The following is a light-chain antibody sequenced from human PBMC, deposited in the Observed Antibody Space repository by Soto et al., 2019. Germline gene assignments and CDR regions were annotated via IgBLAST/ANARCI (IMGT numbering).Light chain of an antibody. CDR3: CSFAGSYTFWV. J-gene: IGLJ3*02. V-gene: IGLV2-11*01. Sequence: QSALTQPSSVAGSSGQSVTISCTGTSSDVGDYNYVSWYQQYPGKAPKLVIYDVSKRPSGVPDRFSGSKSGNTASLTISGLQAEDEADYYCCSFAGSYTFWVFGGGTKLTVL. CDR1: SSDVGDYNY. CDR2: DVS.